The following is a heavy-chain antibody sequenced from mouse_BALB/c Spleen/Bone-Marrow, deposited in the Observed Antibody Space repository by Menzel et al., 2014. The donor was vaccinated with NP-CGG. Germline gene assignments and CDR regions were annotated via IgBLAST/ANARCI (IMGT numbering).Heavy chain of an antibody. V-gene: IGHV1-7*01. J-gene: IGHJ3*01. CDR1: GYTFTIYW. CDR2: INPSTGYT. D-gene: IGHD2-12*01. Sequence: QVQLQQSGAEQAKPGASVKMSCKASGYTFTIYWMHWVKQRPGQGLEWIGYINPSTGYTEYNQKFKDKATLTADKSSSTAYMQLSSLTSEDSAVYYCARYGGRSYDGFAYWGQGTLVTVSA. CDR3: ARYGGRSYDGFAY.